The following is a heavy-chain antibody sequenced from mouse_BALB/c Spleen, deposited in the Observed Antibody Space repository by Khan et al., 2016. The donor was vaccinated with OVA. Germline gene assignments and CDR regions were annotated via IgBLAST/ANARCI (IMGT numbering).Heavy chain of an antibody. V-gene: IGHV3-2*02. CDR1: GYSITSDYA. Sequence: VRLQQSGPGLVKPSQSLSLTCTVTGYSITSDYAWNWIRQFPGNKLEWMGYISYSGRTSYNPSLKSRISITRDTSKNQFFLQLNSVTYEDTATYYCARSVTITTVVATDFDYWGQGTTLTVSS. D-gene: IGHD1-1*01. CDR3: ARSVTITTVVATDFDY. CDR2: ISYSGRT. J-gene: IGHJ2*01.